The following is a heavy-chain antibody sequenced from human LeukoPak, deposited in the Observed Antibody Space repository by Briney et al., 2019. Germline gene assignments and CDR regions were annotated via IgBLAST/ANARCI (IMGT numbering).Heavy chain of an antibody. Sequence: GRSLRLSCPASGLSVSSNYMSWVSQDARKGREWVSAISGSGGSTYYADSVKGRFTISRDNSKNTLYLQMNSLRAEDMAVYYSAKSYAVVPAAEVDIWGKGTMVTVSS. CDR3: AKSYAVVPAAEVDI. J-gene: IGHJ3*02. V-gene: IGHV3-23*01. D-gene: IGHD2-2*01. CDR2: ISGSGGST. CDR1: GLSVSSNY.